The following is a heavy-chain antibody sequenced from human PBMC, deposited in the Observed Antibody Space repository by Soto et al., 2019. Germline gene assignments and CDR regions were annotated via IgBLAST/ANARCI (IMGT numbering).Heavy chain of an antibody. CDR1: GFTFSSYS. CDR3: AREYPVGGLWFRDNLNYYGMAV. D-gene: IGHD3-10*01. CDR2: ISSSSSTI. J-gene: IGHJ6*02. Sequence: GGSLRLSCAASGFTFSSYSMNWVRQAPGKGLEWVSYISSSSSTIYYADSVKGRFTISRDNAKNSLYLQMNSLRAEDTAVYYCAREYPVGGLWFRDNLNYYGMAVWGQGTTVTVSS. V-gene: IGHV3-48*01.